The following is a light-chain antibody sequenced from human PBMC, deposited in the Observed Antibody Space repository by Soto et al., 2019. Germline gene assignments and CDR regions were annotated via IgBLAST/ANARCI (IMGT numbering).Light chain of an antibody. J-gene: IGKJ4*01. CDR2: GAS. CDR1: QSVSSSF. V-gene: IGKV3-20*01. CDR3: QQYRSLPLT. Sequence: EIVLTQSPGTLSLTTGERATLSCRASQSVSSSFLAWYQQKPGQAPRLLIYGASSRATGIPDRFSGSGSGTDFTLTISRLEPEDFAVHYCQQYRSLPLTFGGGTKVEIK.